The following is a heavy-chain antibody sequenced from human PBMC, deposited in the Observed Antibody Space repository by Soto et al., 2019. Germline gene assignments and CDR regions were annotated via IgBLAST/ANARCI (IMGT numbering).Heavy chain of an antibody. CDR2: INSDGSST. D-gene: IGHD1-20*01. CDR3: ARDLGGGIITGPPLVDY. J-gene: IGHJ4*02. Sequence: GGSLRLSCAASGFTFSSYWMHWVRQAPGKGLVWVSRINSDGSSTSYADSVKGRFTISRDNAKNTLYLQMNSLGAEDTAVYYCARDLGGGIITGPPLVDYWGQGPLVTFPS. CDR1: GFTFSSYW. V-gene: IGHV3-74*01.